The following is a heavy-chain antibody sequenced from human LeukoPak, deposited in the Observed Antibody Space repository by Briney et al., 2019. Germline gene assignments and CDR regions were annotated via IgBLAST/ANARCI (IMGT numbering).Heavy chain of an antibody. Sequence: GGSLRLSCAASGFTFSSYSMNWVRQAPGKGLEWVSSISSTSNYIYNADSVKGRSSISRDNAKHSLFLEMNSLRAEDTAVYYCARDINGYGMDVWGQGTTVTVSS. V-gene: IGHV3-21*01. D-gene: IGHD2-8*01. CDR2: ISSTSNYI. J-gene: IGHJ6*02. CDR1: GFTFSSYS. CDR3: ARDINGYGMDV.